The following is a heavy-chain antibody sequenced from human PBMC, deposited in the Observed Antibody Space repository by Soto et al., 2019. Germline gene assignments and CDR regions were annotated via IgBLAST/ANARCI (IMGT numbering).Heavy chain of an antibody. V-gene: IGHV4-59*01. D-gene: IGHD1-26*01. J-gene: IGHJ6*02. CDR1: GGSISSYY. Sequence: SETLSLTCTVSGGSISSYYWSWIRQPPGKGLEWIGYIYYSGSTNYNPSLKSRVTISVDTSKNQFSLKLSSVTAADTAVYYCARDAVGATRYTDYYYGMDVWGQGTTVTVSS. CDR2: IYYSGST. CDR3: ARDAVGATRYTDYYYGMDV.